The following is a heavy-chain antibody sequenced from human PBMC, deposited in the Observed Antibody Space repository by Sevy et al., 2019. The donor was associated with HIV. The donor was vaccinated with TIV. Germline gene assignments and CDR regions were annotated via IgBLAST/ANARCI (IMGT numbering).Heavy chain of an antibody. CDR3: ARRIYCDSSAYYWWFDP. Sequence: ASVKVSCKASGYTFTNYGISWVRRAPGQGLEWMGWISTHNGDTNYAQKLQGRVTMTPDTSTGTAYMELRSLRSDDTAVYYCARRIYCDSSAYYWWFDPWGQGTLVTVSS. D-gene: IGHD3-22*01. V-gene: IGHV1-18*01. CDR1: GYTFTNYG. J-gene: IGHJ5*02. CDR2: ISTHNGDT.